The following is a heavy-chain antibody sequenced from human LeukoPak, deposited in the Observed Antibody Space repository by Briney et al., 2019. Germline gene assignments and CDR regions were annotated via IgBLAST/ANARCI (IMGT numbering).Heavy chain of an antibody. V-gene: IGHV3-15*01. D-gene: IGHD3-16*01. Sequence: PGGSLRLSCAASGFTFSNAWMSWVRQAPGKGLEWVGRIKSKTDGGTTDYAAPVKGRFTISRDDSKNTLYLQMNSLKTEYTAVYYCTSMMITFGGVLDDYWGQGTLVTVSS. CDR1: GFTFSNAW. CDR3: TSMMITFGGVLDDY. J-gene: IGHJ4*02. CDR2: IKSKTDGGTT.